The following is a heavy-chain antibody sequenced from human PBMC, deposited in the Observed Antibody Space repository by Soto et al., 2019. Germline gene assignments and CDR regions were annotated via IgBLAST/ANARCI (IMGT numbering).Heavy chain of an antibody. Sequence: SETLSLSCAFSGVSFTSNNWWTWVRQPPGQGLEWIGEIYRTGSTNYNPSLKSRVTISLDKSEKQISLKVTSLTAADTAVYYCASRDPGTSVDYWGQGTLVTVS. CDR2: IYRTGST. J-gene: IGHJ4*02. CDR1: GVSFTSNNW. V-gene: IGHV4-4*02. D-gene: IGHD1-7*01. CDR3: ASRDPGTSVDY.